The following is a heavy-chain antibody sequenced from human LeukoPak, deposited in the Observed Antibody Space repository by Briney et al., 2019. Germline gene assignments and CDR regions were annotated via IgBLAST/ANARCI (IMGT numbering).Heavy chain of an antibody. CDR1: GASISRYY. CDR2: ISYRGST. V-gene: IGHV4-59*01. J-gene: IGHJ5*02. Sequence: SETLSLTCTVSGASISRYYWSWIRQPPGKALEWIGHISYRGSTNYNPSLNSRVTVSVDTSKNQFSLKLSSVTAADTAVYYCARDVRSWYQAQNWFDPWGQGTLVTVSS. D-gene: IGHD6-13*01. CDR3: ARDVRSWYQAQNWFDP.